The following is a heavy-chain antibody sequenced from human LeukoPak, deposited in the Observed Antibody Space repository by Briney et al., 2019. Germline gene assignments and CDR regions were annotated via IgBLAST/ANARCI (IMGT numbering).Heavy chain of an antibody. Sequence: GASVKVSCKASGYTFTSYGISWVRQAPGQGLEWMGWISAYNGNTNYAQKLQGRVTMTTDTSTSTAYMELRSLRSDDTAVYYCARELGYYGSGSYFPGDYWGQGTLVTVSS. J-gene: IGHJ4*02. V-gene: IGHV1-18*01. CDR2: ISAYNGNT. D-gene: IGHD3-10*01. CDR1: GYTFTSYG. CDR3: ARELGYYGSGSYFPGDY.